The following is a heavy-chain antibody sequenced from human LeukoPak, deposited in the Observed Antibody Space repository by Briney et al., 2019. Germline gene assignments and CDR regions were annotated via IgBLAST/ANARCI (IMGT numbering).Heavy chain of an antibody. CDR2: ISSSSSTI. V-gene: IGHV3-48*04. CDR1: GFTFSSYS. Sequence: PGGSLRLSCAASGFTFSSYSMNWVRQAPGKGLEWVSYISSSSSTIYYADSVKGRFTISRDNAKSSLYLQMNSLRAEDTAVYYCARAWLTGGSYYAMDVWGQGTTVTVSS. D-gene: IGHD3-10*01. CDR3: ARAWLTGGSYYAMDV. J-gene: IGHJ6*02.